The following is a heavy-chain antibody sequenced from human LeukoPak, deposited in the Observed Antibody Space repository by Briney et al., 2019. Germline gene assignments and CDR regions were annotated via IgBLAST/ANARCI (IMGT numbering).Heavy chain of an antibody. CDR1: GYTFTGYY. CDR2: INPNSGGT. D-gene: IGHD3-10*01. Sequence: GASVKVSCKAPGYTFTGYYMHWVRQAPGQGLEWMGWINPNSGGTNYAQKFQGWVTMTRDTSISTAYMELSRLRSDDTAVYYCARSTGSGSMGKDYYYYGMDVWGKGTTVTVSS. V-gene: IGHV1-2*04. J-gene: IGHJ6*04. CDR3: ARSTGSGSMGKDYYYYGMDV.